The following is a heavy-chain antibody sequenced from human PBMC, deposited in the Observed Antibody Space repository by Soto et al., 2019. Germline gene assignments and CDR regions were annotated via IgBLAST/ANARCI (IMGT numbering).Heavy chain of an antibody. Sequence: EVQLVQSGGGLVQPGGSLRLSCAASGFPFSTYWMHWVRQAPGKGLVWVSRISSDGSSTNYADFVKGGFTISRDNAKNTLYLQMNSLRAEDTAVYYCARHMTGTTGIFDYWGPGTPVTVSS. J-gene: IGHJ4*02. D-gene: IGHD1-20*01. V-gene: IGHV3-74*01. CDR3: ARHMTGTTGIFDY. CDR1: GFPFSTYW. CDR2: ISSDGSST.